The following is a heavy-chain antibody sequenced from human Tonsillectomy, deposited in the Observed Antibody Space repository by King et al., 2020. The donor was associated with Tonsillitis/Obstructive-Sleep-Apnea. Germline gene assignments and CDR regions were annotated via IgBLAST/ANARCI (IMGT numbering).Heavy chain of an antibody. J-gene: IGHJ4*02. CDR2: ISSSSNYI. Sequence: VQLVESGGGLVKPGGSLRLSCAASGFTFSSYSMNWVRQAPGNGLEWVSSISSSSNYIYYADSVKGRFTISRDNAKNSLYLQMNSLRAEDTAVYYCARESGYSYGSYYFDYWGQGTLVTVSS. CDR1: GFTFSSYS. D-gene: IGHD5-18*01. V-gene: IGHV3-21*04. CDR3: ARESGYSYGSYYFDY.